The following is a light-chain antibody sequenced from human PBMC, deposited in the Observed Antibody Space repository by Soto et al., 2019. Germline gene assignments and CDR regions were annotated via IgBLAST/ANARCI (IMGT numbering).Light chain of an antibody. Sequence: IVLTQSPAALSLSPGDRATLSCRASQSVGTSLAWYQQSSGQAPRLLLYDASHRVTGIPARFSVSGSGPDFTLTISSLAPEDFGIYYCQQRRGWPPEPTFGGGTKVE. J-gene: IGKJ4*01. V-gene: IGKV3-11*01. CDR2: DAS. CDR3: QQRRGWPPEPT. CDR1: QSVGTS.